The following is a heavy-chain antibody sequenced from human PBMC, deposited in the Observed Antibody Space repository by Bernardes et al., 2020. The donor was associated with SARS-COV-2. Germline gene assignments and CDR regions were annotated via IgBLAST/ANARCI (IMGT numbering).Heavy chain of an antibody. J-gene: IGHJ4*02. CDR1: GFSLSTSGMC. CDR2: IDWDDDK. V-gene: IGHV2-70*11. Sequence: SGPTLVKPTQTLTLTCTFSGFSLSTSGMCVSWIRQPPGKALEWLARIDWDDDKYYSTSLKTRLTISKDTSKNQVVLTMTNMDPVDTATYYCARQTSGYQNGDYFDYWGQGTLVTVSS. D-gene: IGHD3-22*01. CDR3: ARQTSGYQNGDYFDY.